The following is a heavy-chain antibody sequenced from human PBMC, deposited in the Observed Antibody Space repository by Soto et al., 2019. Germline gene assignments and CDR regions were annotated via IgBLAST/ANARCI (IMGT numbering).Heavy chain of an antibody. Sequence: SETLSLTCTVSGGSISRYYWGWGRQAPGKGLEFIGYVYYNGNTNYNPSFKSRVTISIDTSTNQFSLNLKSVSAADTAVYYCARDGSGVDYWDGPYYFDHWGQGTQVPVSS. CDR1: GGSISRYY. D-gene: IGHD3-10*01. CDR2: VYYNGNT. CDR3: ARDGSGVDYWDGPYYFDH. J-gene: IGHJ4*02. V-gene: IGHV4-59*01.